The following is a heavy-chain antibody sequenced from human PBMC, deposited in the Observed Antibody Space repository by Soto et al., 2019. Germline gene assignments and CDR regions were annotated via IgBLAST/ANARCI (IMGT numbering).Heavy chain of an antibody. V-gene: IGHV2-5*02. J-gene: IGHJ4*02. CDR1: GFSLSTSGVG. CDR3: APSFRPGYYAFDY. CDR2: IYWDDDK. D-gene: IGHD3-3*01. Sequence: QITLKESGPTLVKPTQTLTLTCTFSGFSLSTSGVGVGWIRQPPGKALEWLALIYWDDDKGYSPSLKSRLTATAATSNNQVVLTMTNVDTVDTATYYCAPSFRPGYYAFDYWGQGTPVTVSS.